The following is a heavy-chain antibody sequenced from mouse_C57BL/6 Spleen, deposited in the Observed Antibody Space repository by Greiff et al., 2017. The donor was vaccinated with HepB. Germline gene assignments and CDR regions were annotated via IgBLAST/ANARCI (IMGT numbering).Heavy chain of an antibody. CDR2: IDPSDSYT. J-gene: IGHJ4*01. CDR1: GYTFTSYW. V-gene: IGHV1-59*01. Sequence: QVQLQQPGAELVRPGTSVKLSCKASGYTFTSYWMHWVKQRPGQGLEWIGVIDPSDSYTNYNQKFKGKATLTVDTSSSTAYMQLSSLTSEDSAVSYCARSERVFYAMDYWGQGTSVTVSS. CDR3: ARSERVFYAMDY.